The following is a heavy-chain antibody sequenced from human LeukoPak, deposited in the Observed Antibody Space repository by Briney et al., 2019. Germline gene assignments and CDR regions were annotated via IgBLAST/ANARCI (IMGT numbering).Heavy chain of an antibody. CDR2: INAGNGNT. CDR1: GYTFTSYA. Sequence: GASVKVSCKASGYTFTSYAMHRVRQAPGQRLEWMGWINAGNGNTKYSQKFQGRVTITRDTSASTAYMELSSLRSEDTAVYYCALGGVGSSWPFDYWGQGTLVTVSS. D-gene: IGHD6-13*01. J-gene: IGHJ4*02. CDR3: ALGGVGSSWPFDY. V-gene: IGHV1-3*01.